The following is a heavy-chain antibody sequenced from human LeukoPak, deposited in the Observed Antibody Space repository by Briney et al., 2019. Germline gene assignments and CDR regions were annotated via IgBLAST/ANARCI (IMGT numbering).Heavy chain of an antibody. CDR2: VHLSGRT. CDR1: GGSISSNNW. Sequence: PSETLSLTCAVSGGSISSNNWWTWVRQPPGEGLEWIGEVHLSGRTNYNPSLESRVTMSVDMSENHISLKLTSVTAADTAVYYCAREGGPYRPLDYSGQGTLVTVSS. V-gene: IGHV4-4*02. CDR3: AREGGPYRPLDY. J-gene: IGHJ4*02.